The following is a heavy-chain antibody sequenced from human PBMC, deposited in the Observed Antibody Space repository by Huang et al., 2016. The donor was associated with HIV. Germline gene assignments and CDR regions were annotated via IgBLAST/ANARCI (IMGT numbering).Heavy chain of an antibody. CDR1: GGSMRRQY. Sequence: QVQLQESGPGLVKPSETLSLTCSVSGGSMRRQYWSWIRQPPGKGLQWIGTVFNTGSTKYNPSVQTRVTISLDTSRSQFSLTLKSVTPADTAVYYCAQEKSFGNWANNWFDPWGQGTLVAVSS. CDR2: VFNTGST. V-gene: IGHV4-59*08. J-gene: IGHJ5*02. D-gene: IGHD3-16*01. CDR3: AQEKSFGNWANNWFDP.